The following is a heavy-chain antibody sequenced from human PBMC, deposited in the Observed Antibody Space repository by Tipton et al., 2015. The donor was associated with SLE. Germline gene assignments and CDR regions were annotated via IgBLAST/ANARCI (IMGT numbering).Heavy chain of an antibody. V-gene: IGHV4-59*01. CDR3: ARGRSGFRGSYYFDY. CDR2: ISYSGST. J-gene: IGHJ4*02. D-gene: IGHD3-10*01. CDR1: GDSISNYY. Sequence: TLSLTCTVSGDSISNYYWIWIRQPPGKGLEWIGYISYSGSTNYNPSLKSRVTISVDTSKNQFSLKLSSVTSADTALYYCARGRSGFRGSYYFDYWGQGNLVTVSS.